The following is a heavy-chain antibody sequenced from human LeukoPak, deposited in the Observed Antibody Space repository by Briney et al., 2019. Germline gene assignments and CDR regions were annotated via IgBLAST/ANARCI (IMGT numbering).Heavy chain of an antibody. CDR1: GFTFSSYW. V-gene: IGHV3-7*03. CDR3: ARESNGWYPDY. Sequence: GGSLRLSCAASGFTFSSYWMSWVRQTPGKGLEWVANIKQDGSEKYYVDSVKGRFTISRDNAKNSLYLQMNSLRAEDTAVYYCARESNGWYPDYWGQGTLVTVSS. CDR2: IKQDGSEK. J-gene: IGHJ4*02. D-gene: IGHD6-19*01.